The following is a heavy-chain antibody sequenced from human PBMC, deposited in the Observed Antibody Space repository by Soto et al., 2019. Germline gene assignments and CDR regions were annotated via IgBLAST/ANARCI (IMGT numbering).Heavy chain of an antibody. CDR3: AKGSGSGYGTPGES. Sequence: ASLRLSCSASVFTLSNHAMSWVRQAPGKGLDWVSTLSGSGAGKYYADSVKGRFTISRDTSQNTLYLQMNSLRAEDTAVYYCAKGSGSGYGTPGESWGQGTLVTVTS. J-gene: IGHJ5*02. V-gene: IGHV3-23*01. D-gene: IGHD2-15*01. CDR2: LSGSGAGK. CDR1: VFTLSNHA.